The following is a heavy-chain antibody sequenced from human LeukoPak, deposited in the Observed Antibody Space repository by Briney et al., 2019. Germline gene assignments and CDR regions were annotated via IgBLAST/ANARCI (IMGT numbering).Heavy chain of an antibody. Sequence: GRSLRLSCAATGFTFSNYAIHWGRQAPGKGLEWVAFISDDGSRQHYADSVKGRFTISRDNAKNTLYLQMNSLRAEDTAVYYCARPGIALAGDYWGQGALVTVSS. CDR2: ISDDGSRQ. D-gene: IGHD6-19*01. CDR3: ARPGIALAGDY. V-gene: IGHV3-30-3*01. CDR1: GFTFSNYA. J-gene: IGHJ4*02.